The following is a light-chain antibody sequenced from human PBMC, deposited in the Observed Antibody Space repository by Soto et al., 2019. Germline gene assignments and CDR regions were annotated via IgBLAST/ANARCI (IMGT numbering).Light chain of an antibody. J-gene: IGKJ1*01. V-gene: IGKV3-20*01. CDR2: DAS. CDR3: QQYASSPQT. Sequence: EIVLTQSPGALSLSLGERATLSCRASQSVKSSYLAWYRQKPGQTPRLLIYDASTRATGIPDRFSGSGSGKDFTLTISGLEPEDFAVYSCQQYASSPQTFGQGTKVEF. CDR1: QSVKSSY.